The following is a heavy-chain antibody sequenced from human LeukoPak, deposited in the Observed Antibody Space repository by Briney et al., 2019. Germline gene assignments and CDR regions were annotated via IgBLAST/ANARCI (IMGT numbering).Heavy chain of an antibody. CDR1: GFTFNTYR. V-gene: IGHV3-7*01. Sequence: GGSLRLSCAASGFTFNTYRMSWVRQAPGKGLEWVANIKHDGSEENYVDSVKGRFTISRDNAKGSLSLQMNSLRGEGTAVYYCARDLYYYDSSGYYRGLDYWGQGTLVTVSS. J-gene: IGHJ4*02. D-gene: IGHD3-22*01. CDR3: ARDLYYYDSSGYYRGLDY. CDR2: IKHDGSEE.